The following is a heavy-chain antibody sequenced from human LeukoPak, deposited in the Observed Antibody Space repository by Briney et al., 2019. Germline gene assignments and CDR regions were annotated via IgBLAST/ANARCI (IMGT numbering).Heavy chain of an antibody. J-gene: IGHJ2*01. CDR2: ISTGGSYT. CDR1: GFTFSSFW. Sequence: GGSLRLSCAASGFTFSSFWMSWVRQAPGKGLEWVSTISTGGSYTYYADSVKGRVTISRDNSKNTLYLQMNSLRAEDTAVYYCAKSSSRGSPDWYFDLWGRGTLVTVSS. D-gene: IGHD1-26*01. V-gene: IGHV3-23*01. CDR3: AKSSSRGSPDWYFDL.